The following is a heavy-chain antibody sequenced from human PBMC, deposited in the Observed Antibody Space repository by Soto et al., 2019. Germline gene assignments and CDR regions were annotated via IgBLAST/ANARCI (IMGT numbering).Heavy chain of an antibody. J-gene: IGHJ6*02. CDR1: GFTFSSYD. CDR2: IGTAGDT. V-gene: IGHV3-13*01. D-gene: IGHD2-2*01. Sequence: GGSLRLSCAASGFTFSSYDMHWVRQATGKGLEWVSAIGTAGDTYYPGSVKGRFTISRENAKNSLYLQMNSLRAEDTAVYYCARGCGSTSCYYYGMDVWGHGTTVTVSS. CDR3: ARGCGSTSCYYYGMDV.